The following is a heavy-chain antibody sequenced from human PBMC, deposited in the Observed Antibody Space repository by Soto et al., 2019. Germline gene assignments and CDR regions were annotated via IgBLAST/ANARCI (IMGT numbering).Heavy chain of an antibody. Sequence: PGGSLRLSCAASGFTFSNAWMSWVRQAPGKWLEWVGRIKSKTDGGTTDYAAPVKGRFAISRDDSKNTLYLQMNSLKTEDTAVYYCTTDFFGAVAGTDYYYYGMDVWGQGTTVTVSS. V-gene: IGHV3-15*01. CDR3: TTDFFGAVAGTDYYYYGMDV. D-gene: IGHD6-19*01. J-gene: IGHJ6*02. CDR1: GFTFSNAW. CDR2: IKSKTDGGTT.